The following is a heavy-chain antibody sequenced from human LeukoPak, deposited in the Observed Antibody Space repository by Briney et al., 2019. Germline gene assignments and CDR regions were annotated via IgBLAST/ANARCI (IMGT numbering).Heavy chain of an antibody. D-gene: IGHD2-2*01. J-gene: IGHJ4*02. CDR3: ASQMSGASVSY. V-gene: IGHV4-4*08. Sequence: SETLSLTCTVSGDSISRYYWSWTRQPPGKGLEWIGYINNSGGTSYNPSLKSRVTISLDTSKNQFSLKLNSVTTTDTAVYYCASQMSGASVSYWGQGTLVTVSS. CDR1: GDSISRYY. CDR2: INNSGGT.